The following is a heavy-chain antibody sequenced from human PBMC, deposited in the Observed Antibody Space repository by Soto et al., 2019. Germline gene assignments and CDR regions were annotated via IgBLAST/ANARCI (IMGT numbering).Heavy chain of an antibody. CDR1: GYTFTSYA. J-gene: IGHJ4*02. Sequence: ASVKVSCKASGYTFTSYAMHWVRQAPGQRLEWMGWINAGNGNTKYSQKFQGRVTITRDTSASTAYMELSSLRSEDTAVYYCARQADGGYNYGYWGQGTLVTVSS. CDR3: ARQADGGYNYGY. CDR2: INAGNGNT. V-gene: IGHV1-3*01. D-gene: IGHD5-12*01.